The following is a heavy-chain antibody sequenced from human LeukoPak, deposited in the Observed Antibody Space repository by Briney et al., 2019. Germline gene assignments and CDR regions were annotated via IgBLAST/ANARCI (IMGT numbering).Heavy chain of an antibody. V-gene: IGHV3-48*01. CDR2: ITHNSDST. D-gene: IGHD3-9*01. J-gene: IGHJ4*02. CDR3: VKDHDWALDF. Sequence: SGGSLRLSCAASGFTFNAYPMNWVRQAPGKGLEWIPYITHNSDSTYYADSVKGRFTISRDNAKNSLYLQMNSLRAEDTAVYYCVKDHDWALDFWGQGTLVTVSS. CDR1: GFTFNAYP.